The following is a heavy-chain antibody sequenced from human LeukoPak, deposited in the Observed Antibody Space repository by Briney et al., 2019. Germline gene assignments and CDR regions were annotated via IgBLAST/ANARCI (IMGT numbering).Heavy chain of an antibody. J-gene: IGHJ5*02. CDR3: ARDLARSGYYYH. V-gene: IGHV3-30-3*01. CDR2: ISYDGSNK. D-gene: IGHD3-22*01. Sequence: GGSLRPSCAASGFTFSSYAMHWVRQAPGKGLEWVAVISYDGSNKYYADSVKGRFTISRDNSKNTLYLQMNSLRAEDTAVYYCARDLARSGYYYHWGQGTLVTVSS. CDR1: GFTFSSYA.